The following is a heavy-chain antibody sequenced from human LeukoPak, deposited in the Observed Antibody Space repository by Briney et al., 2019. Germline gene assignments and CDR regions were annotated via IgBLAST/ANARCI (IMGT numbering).Heavy chain of an antibody. CDR1: GFDFSTYA. V-gene: IGHV3-21*01. Sequence: GSLRLSCAASGFDFSTYAINWVRQAPGKGLEWVSSISTTSTYIFYADSLKGRFTISRDNANNSLYLQMNSLRPEDTAVYYCARDRLGGLDYWGQGTLVTVSS. CDR3: ARDRLGGLDY. CDR2: ISTTSTYI. J-gene: IGHJ4*02. D-gene: IGHD5-12*01.